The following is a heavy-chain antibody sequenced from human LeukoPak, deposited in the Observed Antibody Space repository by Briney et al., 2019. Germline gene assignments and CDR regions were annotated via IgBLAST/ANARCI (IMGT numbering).Heavy chain of an antibody. D-gene: IGHD6-19*01. CDR2: IYYSGST. CDR1: GGSISSGDYY. CDR3: AREALRIAVAGTFDY. Sequence: SETLSLTCTVSGGSISSGDYYWSWIRQPPGKGLEWIGYIYYSGSTYYNPSLKSRVTISVDTSKNQFSLKLSSVTAADTAVYYCAREALRIAVAGTFDYWGQGTPVTVSS. J-gene: IGHJ4*02. V-gene: IGHV4-30-4*01.